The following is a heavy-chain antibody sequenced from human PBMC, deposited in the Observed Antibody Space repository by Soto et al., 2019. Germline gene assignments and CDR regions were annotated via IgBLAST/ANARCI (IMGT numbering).Heavy chain of an antibody. CDR2: ISYDGSNK. D-gene: IGHD1-1*01. V-gene: IGHV3-30*18. CDR1: GFTFSSYG. Sequence: GGSLRLSCAASGFTFSSYGMHWVRQAPGKGLEWVAVISYDGSNKYYADSVKGRFTISRDNSKNTLYLQMNSLRAEDTAVYYCAKGFWNPDPYGMDVWGQGTTVTVSS. CDR3: AKGFWNPDPYGMDV. J-gene: IGHJ6*02.